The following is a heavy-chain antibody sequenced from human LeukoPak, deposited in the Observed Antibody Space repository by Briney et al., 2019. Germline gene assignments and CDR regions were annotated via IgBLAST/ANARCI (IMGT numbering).Heavy chain of an antibody. Sequence: KPSETLSLTCTVSGGSISSYYWSWIRQPPGKGLEWIGYIYYSGSTNYNPSLKSRVTISVDTSKNQFSLKLSSVTAADTAVYYCARRFSRIFGGYYYGMDVWGQGTTVTVSS. CDR1: GGSISSYY. V-gene: IGHV4-59*08. J-gene: IGHJ6*02. CDR2: IYYSGST. D-gene: IGHD3-3*01. CDR3: ARRFSRIFGGYYYGMDV.